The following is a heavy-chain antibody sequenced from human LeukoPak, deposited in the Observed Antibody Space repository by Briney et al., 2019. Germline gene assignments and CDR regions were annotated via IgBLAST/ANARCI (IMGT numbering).Heavy chain of an antibody. Sequence: PSETLSLTCTVSGYSISSGYYWGWIRQPPGKGLEWIGSIYHSGSTYYNPSLKSRVTISVDTSKNQFSLKLSSVTAADTAVYYCARDRSSYGVFDYWGQGTLVTVSS. J-gene: IGHJ4*02. CDR1: GYSISSGYY. CDR2: IYHSGST. V-gene: IGHV4-38-2*02. D-gene: IGHD3-22*01. CDR3: ARDRSSYGVFDY.